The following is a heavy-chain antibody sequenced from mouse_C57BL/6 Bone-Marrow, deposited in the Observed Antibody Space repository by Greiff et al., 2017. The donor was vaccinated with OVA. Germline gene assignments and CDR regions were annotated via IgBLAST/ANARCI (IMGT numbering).Heavy chain of an antibody. J-gene: IGHJ2*01. V-gene: IGHV1-82*01. CDR1: GYAFSSSW. CDR2: IYPGDGDT. D-gene: IGHD2-13*01. Sequence: VQLQQSGPELVKPGASVKISCKASGYAFSSSWMNWVKQRPGKGLEWIGRIYPGDGDTNYNGKFKGKATLTADKSSSTAYLQLSSLTSEDSAVYFCARDEEGDYASYFDYGGQGTTLTVSS. CDR3: ARDEEGDYASYFDY.